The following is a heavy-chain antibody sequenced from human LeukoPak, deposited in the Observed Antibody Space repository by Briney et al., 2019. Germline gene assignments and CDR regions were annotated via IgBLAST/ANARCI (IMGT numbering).Heavy chain of an antibody. CDR1: GGTFSSYA. CDR3: ARDVRTEGYSYGY. CDR2: IIPILGIA. D-gene: IGHD5-18*01. V-gene: IGHV1-69*04. J-gene: IGHJ4*02. Sequence: ASVKVSCKASGGTFSSYAISWVRQAPGQGLEWMERIIPILGIANYAQKFQGRVTITADKSTSTAYMELSSLRSEDTAVYYCARDVRTEGYSYGYWGQGTLVTVSS.